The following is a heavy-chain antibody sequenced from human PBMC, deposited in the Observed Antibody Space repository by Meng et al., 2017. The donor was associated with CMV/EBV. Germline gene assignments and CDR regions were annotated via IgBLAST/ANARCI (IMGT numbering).Heavy chain of an antibody. CDR1: GYTFPGYY. Sequence: ASGYTFPGYYTRWVRQAPGQGLGWMGWINPDSGGTNYAQKFQGRVTMTRDTSISTAYMELSRLRSDDTAVYYCARGPAALGENWFDPWGQGTLVTVSS. CDR2: INPDSGGT. J-gene: IGHJ5*02. D-gene: IGHD2-2*01. CDR3: ARGPAALGENWFDP. V-gene: IGHV1-2*02.